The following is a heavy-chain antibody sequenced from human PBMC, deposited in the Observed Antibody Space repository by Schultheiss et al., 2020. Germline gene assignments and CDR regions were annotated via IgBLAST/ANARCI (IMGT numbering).Heavy chain of an antibody. CDR2: INPNSGGT. CDR3: ARENTYYDSQ. D-gene: IGHD3-22*01. CDR1: GYTFSSYD. V-gene: IGHV1-8*01. Sequence: ASVKVSCKASGYTFSSYDINWVRQATGQGLEWMGWINPNSGGTNYAQKFQGRVTITRDTSASTAYMELSSLRSEDTAVYYCARENTYYDSQWGQGTLVTVSS. J-gene: IGHJ4*02.